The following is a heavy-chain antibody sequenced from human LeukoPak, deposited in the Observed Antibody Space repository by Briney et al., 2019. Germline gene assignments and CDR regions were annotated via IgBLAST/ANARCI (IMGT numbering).Heavy chain of an antibody. D-gene: IGHD3-10*01. V-gene: IGHV4-59*01. Sequence: SETLSLTCTVSGGSISSYYWSWIRQPPGKGLEWIGYIYYSGSTNYNPSLKSRVTISVDTSKNQFSLKLSSVTAADTAVYYCARDHRSGEFPDYWGQGTLVTVSS. CDR1: GGSISSYY. J-gene: IGHJ4*02. CDR2: IYYSGST. CDR3: ARDHRSGEFPDY.